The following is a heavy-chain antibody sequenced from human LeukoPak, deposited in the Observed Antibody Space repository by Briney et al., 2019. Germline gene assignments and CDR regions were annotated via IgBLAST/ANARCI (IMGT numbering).Heavy chain of an antibody. CDR2: IIPIFGTA. CDR1: GYTFTKYG. CDR3: ARWRKYYYGSGSYRNNWFDP. V-gene: IGHV1-69*13. Sequence: SVKVSCKASGYTFTKYGITWVRQAPGQGLEWMGGIIPIFGTANYAQKFQGRVTITADESTSTAYMELSSLRSEDTAVYYCARWRKYYYGSGSYRNNWFDPWGQGTLVTVSS. J-gene: IGHJ5*02. D-gene: IGHD3-10*01.